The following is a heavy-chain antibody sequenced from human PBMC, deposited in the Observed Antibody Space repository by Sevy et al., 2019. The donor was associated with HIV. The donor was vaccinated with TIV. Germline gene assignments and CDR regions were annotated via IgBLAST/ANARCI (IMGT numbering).Heavy chain of an antibody. CDR3: ARDRGHVGEEILFDN. Sequence: ASVKVSCKASGYTFSTYGISWVRQAPGQGLEWMGWIGAYNGHTNYAQKVQGRVTMSIDTSTRTAYMELRRLRSDDTAVYYWARDRGHVGEEILFDNWGQGTLVTVSS. V-gene: IGHV1-18*01. CDR2: IGAYNGHT. CDR1: GYTFSTYG. D-gene: IGHD3-10*01. J-gene: IGHJ4*02.